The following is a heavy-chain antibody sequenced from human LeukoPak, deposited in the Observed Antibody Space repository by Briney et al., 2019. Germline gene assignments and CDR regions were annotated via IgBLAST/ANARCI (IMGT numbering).Heavy chain of an antibody. J-gene: IGHJ4*02. CDR3: AKDNRYYGSGSYYNGWDDFDY. V-gene: IGHV3-30*18. CDR2: ISYDGSNK. D-gene: IGHD3-10*01. CDR1: GFTFSNYG. Sequence: GGSLRLSCAASGFTFSNYGMQWVRQAPGKGLEWVAVISYDGSNKYYADSVRGRFTISRDNSKNTLYLQMNSLRAEDTAVYYCAKDNRYYGSGSYYNGWDDFDYWGQGTLVTVSS.